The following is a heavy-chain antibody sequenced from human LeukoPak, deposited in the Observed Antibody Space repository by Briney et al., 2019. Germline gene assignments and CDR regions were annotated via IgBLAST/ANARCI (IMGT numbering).Heavy chain of an antibody. D-gene: IGHD3-3*01. CDR3: ADDFWSSYSDFGMDV. CDR2: ISGSGGST. Sequence: GGSLRLSCAASGFTFSSYAMSWVRQAPGKGLEWVSAISGSGGSTYYADSVKGRFTISRDNSKNTLYLQMNSLRAEDTAVYYCADDFWSSYSDFGMDVWGQGTTVTVSS. J-gene: IGHJ6*02. CDR1: GFTFSSYA. V-gene: IGHV3-23*01.